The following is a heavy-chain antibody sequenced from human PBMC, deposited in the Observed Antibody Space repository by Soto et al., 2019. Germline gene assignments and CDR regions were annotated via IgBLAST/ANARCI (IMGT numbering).Heavy chain of an antibody. Sequence: PGGSLRLSCAASGFTFSSYGMHWVRQAPGKGLEWVAVIWYDGSNKYYADSVKGRFTISRDNSKNTLYLQMNSLRAEDTAVYYCAREILTYYYDSSGPAPFDYWGQGTLVTVSS. CDR1: GFTFSSYG. CDR2: IWYDGSNK. J-gene: IGHJ4*02. V-gene: IGHV3-33*01. CDR3: AREILTYYYDSSGPAPFDY. D-gene: IGHD3-22*01.